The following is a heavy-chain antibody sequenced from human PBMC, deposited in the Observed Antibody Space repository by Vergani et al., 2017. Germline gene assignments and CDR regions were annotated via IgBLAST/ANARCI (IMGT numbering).Heavy chain of an antibody. D-gene: IGHD4-17*01. J-gene: IGHJ4*02. CDR1: GFTFDDYA. CDR3: AKDRGTTDYYFDY. CDR2: ISWNSGSI. V-gene: IGHV3-9*01. Sequence: EVQLVESGGGLVQPGRSLRLSCAASGFTFDDYAMHWVRQAPGKGLEWVSGISWNSGSIGYADSVKGRFTISRDNAKNSLYLQMNSLRAEDTALYYCAKDRGTTDYYFDYWGQGTLVTVSP.